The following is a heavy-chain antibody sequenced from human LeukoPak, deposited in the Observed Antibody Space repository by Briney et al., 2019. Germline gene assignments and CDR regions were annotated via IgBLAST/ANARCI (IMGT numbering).Heavy chain of an antibody. V-gene: IGHV3-30-3*01. CDR3: ARDTYGDYSPGVIDY. D-gene: IGHD4-17*01. Sequence: SGRSLRLSCAASGFTFSSYAMHWVRQAPGKGLEWVAVISYDGSNKYYADSVKGRFTISRDNSKNTLYLQMNSLRAEDTAVYYCARDTYGDYSPGVIDYWGQGTLVTVSS. J-gene: IGHJ4*02. CDR2: ISYDGSNK. CDR1: GFTFSSYA.